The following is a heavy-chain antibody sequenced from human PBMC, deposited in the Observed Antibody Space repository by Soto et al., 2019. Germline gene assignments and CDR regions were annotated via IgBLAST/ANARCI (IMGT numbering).Heavy chain of an antibody. D-gene: IGHD4-4*01. V-gene: IGHV3-66*01. CDR2: IYSGGST. CDR3: ARGKTTVTTGYYYYMDV. Sequence: PGGSLRLSCAASGFTVSSNYMSGVRQAPGKGLEWVSVIYSGGSTYYADSVKGRFTISRDNSKNTLYLQMNSLRAEDTAVYYCARGKTTVTTGYYYYMDVWGKGTTVTVSS. CDR1: GFTVSSNY. J-gene: IGHJ6*03.